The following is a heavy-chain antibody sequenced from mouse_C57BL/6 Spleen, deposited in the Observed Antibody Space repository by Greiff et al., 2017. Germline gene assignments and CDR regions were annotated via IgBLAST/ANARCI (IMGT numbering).Heavy chain of an antibody. CDR1: GFNINDYY. V-gene: IGHV14-2*01. CDR3: VLYDGYYAWFAY. J-gene: IGHJ3*01. Sequence: VHVKQSGAELVKPGASVKLSCTASGFNINDYYMHWVKQRTEQGLEWIGRIDPEDGETKYAPKFQGKATITADTSSNTAYLQLSSLTSEDTAVYYCVLYDGYYAWFAYWGQGTLVTVSA. D-gene: IGHD2-3*01. CDR2: IDPEDGET.